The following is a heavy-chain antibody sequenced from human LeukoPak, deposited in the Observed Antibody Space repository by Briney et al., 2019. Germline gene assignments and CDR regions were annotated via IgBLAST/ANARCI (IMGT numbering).Heavy chain of an antibody. Sequence: GGSLRLSCAASGFTFSSYSMNWVRQAPGKGLEWVSSISSSSSYIYYADSVKGRFTISRDNAKNSLYLQMNSLRAEDTAVYYCASMVGYCSSTSCRDFDYWGQGTLVTVSS. CDR1: GFTFSSYS. CDR3: ASMVGYCSSTSCRDFDY. J-gene: IGHJ4*02. CDR2: ISSSSSYI. V-gene: IGHV3-21*01. D-gene: IGHD2-2*03.